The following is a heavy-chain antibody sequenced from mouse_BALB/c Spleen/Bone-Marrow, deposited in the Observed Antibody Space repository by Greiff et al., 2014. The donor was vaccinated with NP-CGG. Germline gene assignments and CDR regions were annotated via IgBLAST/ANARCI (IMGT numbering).Heavy chain of an antibody. CDR3: ARDEYDYAMDY. CDR2: ISSGSSTI. CDR1: GFTFSSFG. D-gene: IGHD5-2*01. V-gene: IGHV5-17*02. J-gene: IGHJ4*01. Sequence: EVKLMESGGGLVQPGGSRKLSCAASGFTFSSFGMHWVRQAPEKGLEWVAYISSGSSTIYYADTVKGRCTISRDNPKNTRFLQMTSLRSEDTAMYYCARDEYDYAMDYWGQGTSVTVSS.